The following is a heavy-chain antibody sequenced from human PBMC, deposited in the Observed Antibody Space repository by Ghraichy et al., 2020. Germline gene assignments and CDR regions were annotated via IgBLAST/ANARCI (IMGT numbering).Heavy chain of an antibody. CDR1: GFPFSSYW. Sequence: GESLNISCAASGFPFSSYWMSWVRQAPGKGLEWVANIKQVGSEKYYVDSVKGRFTISRDNAKNSLYLQMNTLGAEDTAVYYCARGGDYLEYWGQGTLVTVSS. CDR2: IKQVGSEK. J-gene: IGHJ4*02. V-gene: IGHV3-7*03. D-gene: IGHD4-17*01. CDR3: ARGGDYLEY.